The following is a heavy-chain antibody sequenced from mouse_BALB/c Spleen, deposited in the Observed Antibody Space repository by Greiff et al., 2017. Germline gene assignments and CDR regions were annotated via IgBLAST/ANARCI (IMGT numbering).Heavy chain of an antibody. CDR2: INPSNGRT. Sequence: QVQLQQPGAELVKPGASVKLSCKASGYTFTSYWMHWVKQRPGQGLEWIGEINPSNGRTNYNEKFKSKATLTVDKSSSTAYMQLSSLTSEDSAVYYCARWQLGLGMDDWGQGTSVTVSS. CDR3: ARWQLGLGMDD. CDR1: GYTFTSYW. D-gene: IGHD3-1*01. V-gene: IGHV1S81*02. J-gene: IGHJ4*01.